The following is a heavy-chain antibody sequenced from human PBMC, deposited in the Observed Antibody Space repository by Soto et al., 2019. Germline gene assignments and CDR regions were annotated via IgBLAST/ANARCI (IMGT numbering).Heavy chain of an antibody. Sequence: SETLSLTCGVSGGSITTYKWWTWVRQTPGKGLEWIGEIYDSGNTRYNPSLKSRVTISKDTSKSELSLKLNSVTVADTAVYYCATCQLGEYYYAMDIWGQGTTVTVSS. CDR3: ATCQLGEYYYAMDI. CDR2: IYDSGNT. CDR1: GGSITTYKW. V-gene: IGHV4-4*02. J-gene: IGHJ6*02. D-gene: IGHD7-27*01.